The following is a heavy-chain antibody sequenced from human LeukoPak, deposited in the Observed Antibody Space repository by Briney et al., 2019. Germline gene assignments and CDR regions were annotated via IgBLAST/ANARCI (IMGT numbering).Heavy chain of an antibody. CDR3: AKDGRAYGSGWYTSDY. CDR1: GFTFSSYW. J-gene: IGHJ4*02. Sequence: PGGSLRLSCAASGFTFSSYWMSWVRQAPGKGLEWVANIKQDGSEEYYVDSVKGRFTISRDNAKNSLYLQMNSLRAEDTAVYYCAKDGRAYGSGWYTSDYWGQGTLVTVSS. D-gene: IGHD6-19*01. V-gene: IGHV3-7*03. CDR2: IKQDGSEE.